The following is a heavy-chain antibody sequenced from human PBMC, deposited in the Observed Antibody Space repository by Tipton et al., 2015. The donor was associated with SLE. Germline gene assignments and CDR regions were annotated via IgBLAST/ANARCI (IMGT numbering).Heavy chain of an antibody. CDR3: AGSSGVYYYGMDV. CDR2: ISSSSSYI. D-gene: IGHD3-10*01. CDR1: GFTFSSYS. Sequence: SLRLSCAASGFTFSSYSMNWVRQAPGKGLEWVSSISSSSSYIYYADSVKGRFTISRDNAKNTLYLQMNSLRAEDTAVYYCAGSSGVYYYGMDVWGQGTTVTVSS. V-gene: IGHV3-21*04. J-gene: IGHJ6*02.